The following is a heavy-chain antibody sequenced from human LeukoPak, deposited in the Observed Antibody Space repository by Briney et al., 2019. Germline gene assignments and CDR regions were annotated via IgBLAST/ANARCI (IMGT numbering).Heavy chain of an antibody. Sequence: KPSETLSLTCTVSGGSISSYYWSWIRQPAGKGLEWIGRIYASGSTNYNPSLKSRVTLSVDTSKNQFSLKLSSVTAADTAVYYCARGYCGSTSCLPFDYWGQGTLVTVSS. CDR2: IYASGST. V-gene: IGHV4-4*07. J-gene: IGHJ4*02. CDR1: GGSISSYY. D-gene: IGHD2-2*01. CDR3: ARGYCGSTSCLPFDY.